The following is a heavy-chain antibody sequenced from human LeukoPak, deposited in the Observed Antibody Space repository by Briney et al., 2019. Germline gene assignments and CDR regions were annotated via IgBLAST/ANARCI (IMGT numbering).Heavy chain of an antibody. D-gene: IGHD3-10*01. J-gene: IGHJ4*02. V-gene: IGHV3-33*01. Sequence: GGSLRLSCAASGFTFSSYGMHWVRQAPGKGLEWVAVIWYDGSNKYYADSVKGRFTISRDNSKNTLYLQMNSLRAEDTAVYYCARDLKFYYGSGSYPDYWGQGTLVTVSS. CDR3: ARDLKFYYGSGSYPDY. CDR2: IWYDGSNK. CDR1: GFTFSSYG.